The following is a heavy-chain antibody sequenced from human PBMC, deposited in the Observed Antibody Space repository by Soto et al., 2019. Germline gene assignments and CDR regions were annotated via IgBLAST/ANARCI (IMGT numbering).Heavy chain of an antibody. CDR3: AKAYDFWSGYPSLRMDV. CDR2: ISYDGSNK. D-gene: IGHD3-3*01. J-gene: IGHJ6*02. CDR1: GFTFSSYG. V-gene: IGHV3-30*18. Sequence: GGSLRLSCAASGFTFSSYGMHWVRQAPGKXLEWVAVISYDGSNKYYADSVKGRFTISRDNSKNTLYLQMNSLRAEDTAVYYCAKAYDFWSGYPSLRMDVWGQGTTVTVSS.